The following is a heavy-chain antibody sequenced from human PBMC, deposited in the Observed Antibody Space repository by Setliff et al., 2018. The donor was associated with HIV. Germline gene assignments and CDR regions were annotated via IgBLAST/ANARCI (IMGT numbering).Heavy chain of an antibody. Sequence: GGSLRLSCAASGFTFSHYWMSWVRQAPGKGLEWVANINQDGSEKYYVDSVKGRFTISRDNAKNSLYLQMNSLRAEDTAVYYCARVRHRGYYYGSGSFDYWGLGTLVTVSS. CDR3: ARVRHRGYYYGSGSFDY. CDR1: GFTFSHYW. D-gene: IGHD3-10*01. V-gene: IGHV3-7*01. CDR2: INQDGSEK. J-gene: IGHJ4*02.